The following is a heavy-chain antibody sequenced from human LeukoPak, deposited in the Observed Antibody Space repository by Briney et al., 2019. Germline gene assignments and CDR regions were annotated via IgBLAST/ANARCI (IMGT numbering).Heavy chain of an antibody. CDR1: GFTFSSYT. V-gene: IGHV3-21*01. CDR3: ARDVTHCGGDCYSGDY. Sequence: PGGSLRLSCAASGFTFSSYTMNWVRQAPGKGLEWVSSISSSSSYINYADSVKGRFTISRDNAKNSPYLQMNSLRAEDTAVYYCARDVTHCGGDCYSGDYWGQGTLVTVSS. CDR2: ISSSSSYI. D-gene: IGHD2-21*02. J-gene: IGHJ4*02.